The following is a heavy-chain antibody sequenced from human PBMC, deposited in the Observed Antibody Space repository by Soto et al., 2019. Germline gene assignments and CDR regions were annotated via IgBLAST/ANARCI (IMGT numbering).Heavy chain of an antibody. CDR2: ISGRGGST. CDR3: AKGWNWFDP. CDR1: GFTFSNDA. V-gene: IGHV3-23*01. J-gene: IGHJ5*02. Sequence: EVQLLESGGGLVQPGGSLRLSCAVSGFTFSNDAMSWVRQAPGKGLEWVSAISGRGGSTYHADSVRGRFTISRDNSKNTLYLQMNSLRAEDTAVYYCAKGWNWFDPWGHGTLVTVSS.